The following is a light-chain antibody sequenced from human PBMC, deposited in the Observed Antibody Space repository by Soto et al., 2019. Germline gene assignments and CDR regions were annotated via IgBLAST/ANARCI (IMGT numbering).Light chain of an antibody. CDR2: GAS. Sequence: EIVMTQSPATLSVSPGERATLTCRASQSVSSNLAWYQHKPGQAPRLLIYGASTRATGIPARFSGSGSGTEFTLTISSLQSEDFAVYYCHQYKNWPPWTFGKGTKVDIK. J-gene: IGKJ1*01. V-gene: IGKV3-15*01. CDR3: HQYKNWPPWT. CDR1: QSVSSN.